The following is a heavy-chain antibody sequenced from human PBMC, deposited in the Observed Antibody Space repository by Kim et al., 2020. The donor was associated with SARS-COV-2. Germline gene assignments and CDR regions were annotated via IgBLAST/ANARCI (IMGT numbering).Heavy chain of an antibody. J-gene: IGHJ4*02. CDR3: ARDTYYYDSSGYQDY. Sequence: ADSGKGRFTISRDNATNSLYLQMNSLRAEDTAVYYCARDTYYYDSSGYQDYWGQGTLVTVSS. D-gene: IGHD3-22*01. V-gene: IGHV3-11*06.